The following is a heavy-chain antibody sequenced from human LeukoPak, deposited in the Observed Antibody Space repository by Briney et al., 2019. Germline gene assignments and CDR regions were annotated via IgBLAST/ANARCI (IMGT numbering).Heavy chain of an antibody. CDR1: GFTFSSYG. D-gene: IGHD3-22*01. V-gene: IGHV3-33*01. J-gene: IGHJ4*02. CDR2: IWYDGSNK. CDR3: ARDMDYYDSSGYSSFDY. Sequence: GRSLRLSCAASGFTFSSYGMHWVRQAPGKGLEWVAVIWYDGSNKYYADSVKGRFTIPRDNSKNTLYLQMNSLRAEDTAVYYCARDMDYYDSSGYSSFDYWGQETLVTVSS.